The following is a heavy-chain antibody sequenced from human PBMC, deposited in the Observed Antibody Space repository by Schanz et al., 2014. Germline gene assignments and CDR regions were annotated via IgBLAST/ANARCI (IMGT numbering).Heavy chain of an antibody. CDR3: AKDSTHIDIVLVPTAIDY. CDR2: LSGSGGST. Sequence: EVRLVESGGGLVQPGGSLRLSCAASGFTFSSYAMSWVRQAPGKGLEWVSALSGSGGSTYYADSVKGRFTISRDNSKNTLYLHMNTLRSEDTAVYYCAKDSTHIDIVLVPTAIDYWGQGTLVTVSS. CDR1: GFTFSSYA. J-gene: IGHJ4*02. V-gene: IGHV3-23*04. D-gene: IGHD2-2*01.